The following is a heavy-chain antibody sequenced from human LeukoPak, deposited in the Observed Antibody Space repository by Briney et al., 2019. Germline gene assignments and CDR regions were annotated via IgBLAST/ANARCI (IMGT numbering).Heavy chain of an antibody. Sequence: GASVKVSCKASGYTFTGYYMHWVRQAPGQGLEWMGWINPNSGGTNYAQKFQGTVTMTRDTSISTAYMELSRLRSDDTAVYYCARDPSYCSGGSCYSLKNRYYFDYWGQGTLVTVSS. V-gene: IGHV1-2*02. D-gene: IGHD2-15*01. CDR1: GYTFTGYY. CDR3: ARDPSYCSGGSCYSLKNRYYFDY. J-gene: IGHJ4*02. CDR2: INPNSGGT.